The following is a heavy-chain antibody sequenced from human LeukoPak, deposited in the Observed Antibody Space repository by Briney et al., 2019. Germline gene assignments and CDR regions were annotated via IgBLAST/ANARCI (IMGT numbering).Heavy chain of an antibody. CDR2: IIPIFGTA. J-gene: IGHJ6*03. V-gene: IGHV1-69*05. CDR3: ARDYYYYYYMDV. CDR1: GGTFSSYT. Sequence: ASAKVSCKASGGTFSSYTISWVRQAPGQGLEWMGRIIPIFGTANYAQKFQGRVTITTDESTSTAYMELSSLRSEDTAVYYCARDYYYYYYMDVWGKGTTVTVSS.